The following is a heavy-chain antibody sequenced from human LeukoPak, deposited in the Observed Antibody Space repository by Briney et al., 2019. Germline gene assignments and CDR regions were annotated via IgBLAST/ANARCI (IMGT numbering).Heavy chain of an antibody. CDR2: IYTSGST. V-gene: IGHV4-4*07. CDR3: GRLYNYYMDV. CDR1: GGSISSYY. D-gene: IGHD3-10*01. Sequence: QTSETLSLTCTVSGGSISSYYWSWIGQPAGQGLEWVGHIYTSGSTNHNPSLKSRVTMSVDTSKNQFSLKLSSVTAADTAVYYCGRLYNYYMDVWGKGTTVTVSS. J-gene: IGHJ6*03.